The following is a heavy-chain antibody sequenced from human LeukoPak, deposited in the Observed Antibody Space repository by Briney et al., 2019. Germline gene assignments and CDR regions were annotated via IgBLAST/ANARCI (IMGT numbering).Heavy chain of an antibody. V-gene: IGHV4-39*07. Sequence: KASETLSLTCTVSGGSISNSGYYWGWIRQPPGKGLEWIGSVYYSGNTNYNPSLKNRVTISVDTSKNQFSLKLSSVTAADTAVYYCASFALTRYSGSFNWGQGTLVTVSS. CDR2: VYYSGNT. CDR1: GGSISNSGYY. D-gene: IGHD1-26*01. CDR3: ASFALTRYSGSFN. J-gene: IGHJ4*02.